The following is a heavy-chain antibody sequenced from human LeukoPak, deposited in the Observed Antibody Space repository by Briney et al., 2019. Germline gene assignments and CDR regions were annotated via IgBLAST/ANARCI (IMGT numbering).Heavy chain of an antibody. D-gene: IGHD3-10*01. J-gene: IGHJ4*02. Sequence: SQTLSLTCTVSGGSISSGSYFWSWIRQSAGRGLEWIGRIDSSGNTNYNPSLKSRVTMSLDTSKNQFSLKLSSVTAADTAVYYCARAYYYGSGSYGLDYWGQGTLVTVSS. CDR3: ARAYYYGSGSYGLDY. CDR2: IDSSGNT. CDR1: GGSISSGSYF. V-gene: IGHV4-61*02.